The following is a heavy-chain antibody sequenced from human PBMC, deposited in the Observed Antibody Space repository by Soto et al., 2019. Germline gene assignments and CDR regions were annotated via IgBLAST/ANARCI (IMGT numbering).Heavy chain of an antibody. J-gene: IGHJ6*03. Sequence: EVQLLESGGGLVQPGGSLRLSCFASGFTFDNYAMSWVRQAPGKGLEWVSTIRGRGDVTYSADSVKGRFTVSRDNSKNTLYLQMNRLRAEDTAVYYCVKGAAPTYYYYMDVWGKGTTVTVSS. CDR1: GFTFDNYA. CDR3: VKGAAPTYYYYMDV. V-gene: IGHV3-23*01. CDR2: IRGRGDVT.